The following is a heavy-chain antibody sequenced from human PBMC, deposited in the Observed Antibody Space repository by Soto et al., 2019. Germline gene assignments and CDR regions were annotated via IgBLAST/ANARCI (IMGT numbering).Heavy chain of an antibody. V-gene: IGHV3-48*01. J-gene: IGHJ3*02. Sequence: PGGSLRLSCAASGFTFSSYSMNWVRQAPGKGLEWVSYISSSSSTIYYADSVKGRFTISRDNAKNSLYLQMNSLRAEDTAVYYCARVLPAAADAFDIWGQGTMVTVSS. CDR3: ARVLPAAADAFDI. CDR2: ISSSSSTI. CDR1: GFTFSSYS. D-gene: IGHD2-2*01.